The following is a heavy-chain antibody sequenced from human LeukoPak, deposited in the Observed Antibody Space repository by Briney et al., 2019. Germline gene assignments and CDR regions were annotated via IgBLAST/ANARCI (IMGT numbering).Heavy chain of an antibody. CDR2: ISSSSSYI. Sequence: GGSLRLSCAASGFTFSTYNMNWVRQAPGKGLEWVSSISSSSSYILYADSAKGRFTISRDNAKNSLYLQMNSLRAEDTAVYYCARGYEDSSYWGQGTLVTVSS. CDR1: GFTFSTYN. D-gene: IGHD3-16*01. V-gene: IGHV3-21*01. CDR3: ARGYEDSSY. J-gene: IGHJ4*02.